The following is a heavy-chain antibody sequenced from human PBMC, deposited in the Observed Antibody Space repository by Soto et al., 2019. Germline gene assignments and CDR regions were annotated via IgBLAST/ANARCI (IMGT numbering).Heavy chain of an antibody. Sequence: SETLSLTCAVHGDSFSGYFWTWIRQPPGKGLEWIAEITEGGTTNYSPSLKSRVSIAVDSSKRQFSLTLSSVTAADTAMYYCARGDEAMLSTNFYYCSQGSLGTAS. CDR3: ARGDEAMLSTNFYY. J-gene: IGHJ4*02. CDR1: GDSFSGYF. D-gene: IGHD2-8*01. V-gene: IGHV4-34*01. CDR2: ITEGGTT.